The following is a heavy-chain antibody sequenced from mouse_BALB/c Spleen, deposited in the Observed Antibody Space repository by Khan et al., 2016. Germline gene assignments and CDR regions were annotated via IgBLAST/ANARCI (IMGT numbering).Heavy chain of an antibody. CDR1: GYSITSDYA. Sequence: EVQLQESGPGLVKPSQSLSLTCTVTGYSITSDYAWNWIRQFPGNKLEWMGYISYSGSTSYNPSLKSRISNTRVTTKHQFFLQLNSVTTEDTATSYCARAYYYGSSSYAMDYWGQGTSVTVSS. CDR3: ARAYYYGSSSYAMDY. J-gene: IGHJ4*01. CDR2: ISYSGST. D-gene: IGHD1-1*01. V-gene: IGHV3-2*02.